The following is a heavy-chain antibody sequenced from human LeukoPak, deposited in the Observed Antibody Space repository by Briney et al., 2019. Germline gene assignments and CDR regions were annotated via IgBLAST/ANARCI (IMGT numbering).Heavy chain of an antibody. CDR2: ISYDGSNK. Sequence: GGSLRLSCAASGFTFSSYAMPWVRQAPGKGLEWVAVISYDGSNKYYADSVKGRFTISRDNSKNTLYLQMNSRRAEDTAVYYWARDGAYYFDYWGQGTLVTVSS. CDR1: GFTFSSYA. J-gene: IGHJ4*02. CDR3: ARDGAYYFDY. D-gene: IGHD4/OR15-4a*01. V-gene: IGHV3-30-3*01.